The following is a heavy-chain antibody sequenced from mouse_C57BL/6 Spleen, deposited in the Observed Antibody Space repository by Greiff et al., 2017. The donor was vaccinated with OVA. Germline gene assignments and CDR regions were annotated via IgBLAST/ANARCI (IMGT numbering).Heavy chain of an antibody. V-gene: IGHV1-69*01. D-gene: IGHD2-5*01. CDR2: IDPSDSYT. J-gene: IGHJ1*03. CDR1: GYPFTSYW. Sequence: QVQLQQPGAELVMPGASVKLSCKASGYPFTSYWMHWVKQRPGQGLEWIGEIDPSDSYTNYNQKFKGKSTLTVDKSSSTAYMQLSSLTSEDSAVYYCARGSNSWYFDVWGTGTTVTVSS. CDR3: ARGSNSWYFDV.